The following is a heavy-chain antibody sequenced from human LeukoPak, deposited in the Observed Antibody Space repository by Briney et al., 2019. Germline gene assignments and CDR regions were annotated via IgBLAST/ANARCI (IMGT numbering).Heavy chain of an antibody. CDR2: IRSKAYGGTT. D-gene: IGHD6-19*01. Sequence: PGGSLRLSCTASGFTFGDYAMSWVRQAPGKGLEWVGFIRSKAYGGTTEYAASVKGRFTISRDDSKSIAYLQMNSLKTEDTAVYSCTKDCFFRRGGGSGWSVDYYYYGMDVWGQGTTVTVSS. CDR3: TKDCFFRRGGGSGWSVDYYYYGMDV. CDR1: GFTFGDYA. V-gene: IGHV3-49*04. J-gene: IGHJ6*02.